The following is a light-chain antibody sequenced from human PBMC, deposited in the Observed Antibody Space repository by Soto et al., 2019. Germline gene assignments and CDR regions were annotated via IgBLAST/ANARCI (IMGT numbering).Light chain of an antibody. CDR2: EVD. Sequence: QSALTQPPSPSGSPGQSVTISCTGTSSDVGGYNCVSWYQQHPGKAPKLVIYEVDKRPSGVPDRLSGSKSGNTASLTVSGLQAEDEADYSCSSYAGSNVSVFGGGTKVTVL. V-gene: IGLV2-8*01. J-gene: IGLJ2*01. CDR3: SSYAGSNVSV. CDR1: SSDVGGYNC.